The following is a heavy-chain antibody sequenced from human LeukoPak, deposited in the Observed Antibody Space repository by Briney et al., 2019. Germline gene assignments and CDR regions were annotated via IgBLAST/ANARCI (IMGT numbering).Heavy chain of an antibody. CDR3: ARDREMATIWRIWYYFDY. D-gene: IGHD5-24*01. Sequence: GRSLRLSCAASGFTFSSYAMHWVRQAPGKGLEWVAVISHDGSNKYYADSVKGRFTISRDNSKNTLYLQMNSLRAEDTAVYYCARDREMATIWRIWYYFDYWGQGTLVTVSS. J-gene: IGHJ4*02. CDR1: GFTFSSYA. CDR2: ISHDGSNK. V-gene: IGHV3-30-3*01.